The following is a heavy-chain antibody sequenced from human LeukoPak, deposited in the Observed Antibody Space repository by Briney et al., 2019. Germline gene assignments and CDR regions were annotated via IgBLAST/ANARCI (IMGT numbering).Heavy chain of an antibody. J-gene: IGHJ4*02. V-gene: IGHV3-7*01. Sequence: GRSLRLSCAASGFTFSSYWMSWVRQAPGKGLEWVANIKQDGSEKYYVDSVKGRFTISRDNAKNSLYLQMNSLRAEDTAVYYCARVGTVTIMYFDYWGQGTLVTVSS. CDR2: IKQDGSEK. CDR1: GFTFSSYW. D-gene: IGHD4-17*01. CDR3: ARVGTVTIMYFDY.